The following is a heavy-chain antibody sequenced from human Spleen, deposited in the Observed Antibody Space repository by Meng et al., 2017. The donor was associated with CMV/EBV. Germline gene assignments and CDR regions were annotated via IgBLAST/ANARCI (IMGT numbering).Heavy chain of an antibody. V-gene: IGHV3-33*06. J-gene: IGHJ6*02. CDR2: ICYDGNNK. CDR3: AKSQWLPIPQNYYRYFGMDV. Sequence: GGSLRLSCAASGFTFNSYGMHWVRQAPGKGLEWVAVICYDGNNKYYADSVKGRFTISRDNSKNTLYVQMNSLRGEDTAVYYCAKSQWLPIPQNYYRYFGMDVWGQGTTVTVSS. D-gene: IGHD5-12*01. CDR1: GFTFNSYG.